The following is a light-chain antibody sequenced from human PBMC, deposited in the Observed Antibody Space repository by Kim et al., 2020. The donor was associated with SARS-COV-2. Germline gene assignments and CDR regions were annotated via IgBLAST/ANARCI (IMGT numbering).Light chain of an antibody. CDR3: QAWDSSSNWV. CDR1: NLGDKY. J-gene: IGLJ3*02. CDR2: QDS. Sequence: VSPGQKASITCAGDNLGDKYACWYQQKPGQSPVLVIYQDSKRPSGIPERFSGANSGNTATLTISGTQAMDEADYYCQAWDSSSNWVFGGGTKLTVL. V-gene: IGLV3-1*01.